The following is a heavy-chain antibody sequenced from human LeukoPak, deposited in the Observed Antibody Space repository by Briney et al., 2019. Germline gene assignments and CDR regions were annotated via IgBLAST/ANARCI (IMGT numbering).Heavy chain of an antibody. CDR3: ARGGSGYDSFDY. Sequence: SETLSLTRTVSGGSISSYYWSWIRQPPGKGLEWIGYIYYSGSTNYNPSLKSRVTISVDTSKNQFSLKLSSVTAADTAVYFCARGGSGYDSFDYWGQGTLVTVSS. CDR2: IYYSGST. V-gene: IGHV4-59*01. J-gene: IGHJ4*02. CDR1: GGSISSYY. D-gene: IGHD5-12*01.